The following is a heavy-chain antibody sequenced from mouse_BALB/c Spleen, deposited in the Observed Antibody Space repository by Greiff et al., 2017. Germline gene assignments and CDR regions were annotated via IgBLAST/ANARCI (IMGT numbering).Heavy chain of an antibody. V-gene: IGHV5-4*02. CDR2: ISDGGSYT. CDR1: GFTFSDYY. Sequence: EVQVVESGGGLVKPGGSLKLSCAASGFTFSDYYMYWVRQTPEKRLEWVATISDGGSYTYYPDSVKGRFTISRDNAKNNLYLQMSSLKSEDTAMYYCARDKGRRYAMDYWGQGTSVTVSS. CDR3: ARDKGRRYAMDY. D-gene: IGHD1-3*01. J-gene: IGHJ4*01.